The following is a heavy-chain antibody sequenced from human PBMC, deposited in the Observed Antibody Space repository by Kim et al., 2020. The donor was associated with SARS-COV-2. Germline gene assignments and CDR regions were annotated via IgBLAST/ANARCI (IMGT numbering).Heavy chain of an antibody. CDR1: GGSFSGYY. D-gene: IGHD2-2*01. Sequence: SETLSLTCAVYGGSFSGYYWSWIRQPPGKGLEWIGEINHSGSTNYNPSLKSRVTISVDTSKNQFSLKLSSVTAADTAVYYCARGRDIVVVPAAGGGGFDPWGQGTLVTVSS. J-gene: IGHJ5*02. V-gene: IGHV4-34*01. CDR2: INHSGST. CDR3: ARGRDIVVVPAAGGGGFDP.